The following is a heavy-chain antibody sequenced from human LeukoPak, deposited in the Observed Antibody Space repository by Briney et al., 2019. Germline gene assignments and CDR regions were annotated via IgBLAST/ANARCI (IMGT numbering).Heavy chain of an antibody. D-gene: IGHD6-19*01. Sequence: PSETLSLTCTVSGGSISSSSYCWGWIRQPPGKGLEWIGSIYYSGSTYYNPSLKSRVTISVDTSKNQFSLKLSSVTAADTAVYYCARGGLVLFFPYDPWGQGTLVTVSS. CDR1: GGSISSSSYC. J-gene: IGHJ5*02. V-gene: IGHV4-39*07. CDR3: ARGGLVLFFPYDP. CDR2: IYYSGST.